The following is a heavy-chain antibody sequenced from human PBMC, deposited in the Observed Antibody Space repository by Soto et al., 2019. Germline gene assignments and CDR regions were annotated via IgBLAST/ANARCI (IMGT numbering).Heavy chain of an antibody. CDR1: AFSFSSYT. D-gene: IGHD6-25*01. CDR2: ITSSSSYI. J-gene: IGHJ6*02. V-gene: IGHV3-21*01. CDR3: ARETIAATGTASYGMDV. Sequence: GGSLRLPCAASAFSFSSYTMNWFRQAPGKGLEWVSSITSSSSYIFYADSVKGRFSISRDNARNSLSLQMNRLRAEDTAVYYCARETIAATGTASYGMDVWGQGTTVTVSS.